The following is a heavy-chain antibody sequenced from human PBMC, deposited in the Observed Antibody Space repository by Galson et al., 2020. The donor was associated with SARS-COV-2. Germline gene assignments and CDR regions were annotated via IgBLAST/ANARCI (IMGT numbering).Heavy chain of an antibody. J-gene: IGHJ4*02. CDR1: GYTFTSYD. Sequence: ASVKVSCKASGYTFTSYDINWVRQATGQGLEWMGWMNPNSGNTGYAQKFQGRVTMTRNTSISTAYMELSSLRSEDTAVYYCARTGRYYYDSSDYFDYWGQGTLVTVSS. V-gene: IGHV1-8*01. CDR3: ARTGRYYYDSSDYFDY. D-gene: IGHD3-22*01. CDR2: MNPNSGNT.